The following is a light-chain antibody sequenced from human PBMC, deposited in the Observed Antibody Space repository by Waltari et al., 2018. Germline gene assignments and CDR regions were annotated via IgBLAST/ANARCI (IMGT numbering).Light chain of an antibody. V-gene: IGLV3-21*01. J-gene: IGLJ1*01. CDR2: YDS. CDR3: QVWDANTDPGV. CDR1: TIDSKS. Sequence: SYVLTQPPSVSVAPGETARLTCGGNTIDSKSVHWSRQRPGQAPVLVISYDSDRPSGIPDRLSGANSGNTATLTISRVEAGDEADYYCQVWDANTDPGVFGTGTEVTVL.